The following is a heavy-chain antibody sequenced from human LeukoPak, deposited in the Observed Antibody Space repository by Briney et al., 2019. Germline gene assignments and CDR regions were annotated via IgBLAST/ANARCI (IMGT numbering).Heavy chain of an antibody. CDR2: ISSSSSYI. CDR1: GFTFSSYS. D-gene: IGHD2-2*01. CDR3: ARESRSTSWDWFDP. Sequence: GGSLRLSCAASGFTFSSYSMNWVRQAPGKGLEWVSSISSSSSYIYYADSVKGRFTISRDNAKNSLYLQMNSLRAEDTAVYYCARESRSTSWDWFDPWGQGTLVTVSS. V-gene: IGHV3-21*01. J-gene: IGHJ5*02.